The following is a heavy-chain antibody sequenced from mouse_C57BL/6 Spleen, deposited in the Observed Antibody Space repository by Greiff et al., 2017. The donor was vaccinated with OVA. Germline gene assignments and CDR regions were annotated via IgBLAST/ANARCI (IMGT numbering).Heavy chain of an antibody. J-gene: IGHJ4*01. CDR2: INPNNGGT. D-gene: IGHD1-1*01. CDR1: GYTFTDYY. CDR3: ARLTTVVASGDAMDY. V-gene: IGHV1-26*01. Sequence: EVQLQQSGPELVKPGASVKISCKASGYTFTDYYMNWVKQSHGKSLEWIGDINPNNGGTSYNQKFKGKATLTVDKSSSTAYMELRSLTSEDSAVYYCARLTTVVASGDAMDYWGQGTSVTVAS.